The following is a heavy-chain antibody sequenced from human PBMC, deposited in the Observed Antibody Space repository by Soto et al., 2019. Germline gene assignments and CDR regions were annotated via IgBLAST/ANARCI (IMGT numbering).Heavy chain of an antibody. CDR3: ARGRVRYSSSHYFAP. CDR1: GYTFTSYD. CDR2: MNPDSGHT. D-gene: IGHD6-6*01. J-gene: IGHJ5*02. Sequence: QVQLVQSGAEVKKPGASVKVSCKASGYTFTSYDINWVRQATGQGPEWMGWMNPDSGHTGYARKFRGRVSMTRNTSISTAYMELSSLRSDDTAIYYCARGRVRYSSSHYFAPWGRGTLVTVSS. V-gene: IGHV1-8*01.